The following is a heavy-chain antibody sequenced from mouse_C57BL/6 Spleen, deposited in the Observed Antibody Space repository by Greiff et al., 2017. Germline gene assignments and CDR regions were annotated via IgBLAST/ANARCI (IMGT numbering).Heavy chain of an antibody. CDR1: GYTFTSYW. Sequence: QVQLQQSGAELAKPGASVKLSCKASGYTFTSYWMHWVKQRPGQGLEWIGYINPSSGYTKYNQKFKDKDTLTADKSSSPAYMQLSSLTYVDSAVYYCARSGYGSSYDAMDYWGQGTSVTVSS. V-gene: IGHV1-7*01. J-gene: IGHJ4*01. CDR3: ARSGYGSSYDAMDY. CDR2: INPSSGYT. D-gene: IGHD1-1*01.